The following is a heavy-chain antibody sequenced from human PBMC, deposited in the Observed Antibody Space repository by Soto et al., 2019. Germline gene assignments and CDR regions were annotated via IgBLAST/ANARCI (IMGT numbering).Heavy chain of an antibody. CDR3: ARAQTPTEIDY. V-gene: IGHV1-18*01. J-gene: IGHJ4*02. D-gene: IGHD1-26*01. CDR2: MNAYNGNT. Sequence: QVQLMQSGAEVKKPGASVKVSCKASGYTFTNYGISWVRQAPGQGLEWMGWMNAYNGNTNYAQKVQGRVTMTTDTSTNTAYTELKSLRCDDTAVYFCARAQTPTEIDYWGQGTLVTVSS. CDR1: GYTFTNYG.